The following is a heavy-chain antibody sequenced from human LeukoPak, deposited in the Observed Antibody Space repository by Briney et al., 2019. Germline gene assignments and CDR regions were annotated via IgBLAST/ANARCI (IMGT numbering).Heavy chain of an antibody. CDR3: AKYYYYDSSGYHPWFDP. J-gene: IGHJ5*02. Sequence: PGGSLRLSCAASGFTFSSYSMNWVRQAPGKGLEWVSAISGSGGSTYYADSVKGRFTISRDNSKNTLYLQMNSLRAEDTAVYYCAKYYYYDSSGYHPWFDPWGQGTLVTVTS. CDR2: ISGSGGST. V-gene: IGHV3-23*01. D-gene: IGHD3-22*01. CDR1: GFTFSSYS.